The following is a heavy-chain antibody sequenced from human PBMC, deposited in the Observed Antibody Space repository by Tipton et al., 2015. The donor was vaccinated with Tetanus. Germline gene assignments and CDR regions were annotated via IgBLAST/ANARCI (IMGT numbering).Heavy chain of an antibody. CDR2: IYFSGHT. CDR3: ARHSGWYNFFNGVDV. D-gene: IGHD6-19*01. CDR1: GGSISSYY. V-gene: IGHV4-59*01. J-gene: IGHJ6*02. Sequence: TLSLTCTVSGGSISSYYWSWIRQPPGKGLEWIGYIYFSGHTKYNPSFKSRVTFSLDTSQNQISLQLTSVTAAGTAVYYCARHSGWYNFFNGVDVWGLGTTVTVSS.